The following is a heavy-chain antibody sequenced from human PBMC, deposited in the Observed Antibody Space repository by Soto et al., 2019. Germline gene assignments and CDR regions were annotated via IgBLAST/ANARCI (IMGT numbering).Heavy chain of an antibody. CDR2: IYYSGST. V-gene: IGHV4-59*08. CDR3: ARHAGYYDSSGYYRDEGGAFDI. J-gene: IGHJ3*02. CDR1: GGSISSYY. D-gene: IGHD3-22*01. Sequence: SETLSLTCTVSGGSISSYYWSWIRQPPGKGLEWIGYIYYSGSTNYNPSLKSRVTISVDTSKNQFSLKLSSVTAADTAVYYCARHAGYYDSSGYYRDEGGAFDIWGQGTRVTVAS.